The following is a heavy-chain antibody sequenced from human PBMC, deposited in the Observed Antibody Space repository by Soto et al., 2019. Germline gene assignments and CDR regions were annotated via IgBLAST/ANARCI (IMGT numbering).Heavy chain of an antibody. CDR2: ISGSGGST. V-gene: IGHV3-23*01. J-gene: IGHJ4*02. CDR3: AKGSSGWYERFDY. D-gene: IGHD6-19*01. Sequence: EVQLLESGGGLVQPGGSLRLSCAASGFTFSSYAMSWVRQAPGKGLEWVSTISGSGGSTYYADSVKGRFTISRDNSKNTRYLQMNSPRAEDTAVYYCAKGSSGWYERFDYWGQGTLVTVSS. CDR1: GFTFSSYA.